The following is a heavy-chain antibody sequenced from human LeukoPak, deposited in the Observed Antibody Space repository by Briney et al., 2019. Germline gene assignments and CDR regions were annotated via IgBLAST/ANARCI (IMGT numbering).Heavy chain of an antibody. Sequence: SETLSLTCTVSGGSISSYYWSWIRQPPGKGLEWMGYIYYSVSTNYNPSLTSRVTISVDTSKNQFSLKLSSVTAADTAVYSCARHLRRPRGVYDYVWGSYRLDAFDIWGQGTMVTVSS. CDR2: IYYSVST. D-gene: IGHD3-16*02. V-gene: IGHV4-59*08. CDR3: ARHLRRPRGVYDYVWGSYRLDAFDI. CDR1: GGSISSYY. J-gene: IGHJ3*02.